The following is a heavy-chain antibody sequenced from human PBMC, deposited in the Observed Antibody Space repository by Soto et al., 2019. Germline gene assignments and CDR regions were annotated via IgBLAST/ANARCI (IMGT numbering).Heavy chain of an antibody. D-gene: IGHD2-8*01. J-gene: IGHJ5*02. V-gene: IGHV4-59*01. CDR1: VGSISHYY. Sequence: SETLSLTCTVSVGSISHYYWSWIRQSPGKGLEWIGYAYYSGSTDYNPSLKSRVTMSVDTSKNQVSLKLNSVTTADTAVYYCARDRSTYGGGGTGEVKENWFDPWGPGTLVTVSS. CDR3: ARDRSTYGGGGTGEVKENWFDP. CDR2: AYYSGST.